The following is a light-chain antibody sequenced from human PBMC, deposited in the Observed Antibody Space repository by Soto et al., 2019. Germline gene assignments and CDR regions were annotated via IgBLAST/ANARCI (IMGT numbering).Light chain of an antibody. V-gene: IGKV1-39*01. CDR2: AAS. Sequence: DIPMTQSPSSLSASVGDRVTITCRASQSISTYLNWYQQKPGKAPKVLIYAASSLQSGVPSRFSGTGSGTDFTLTISSLQPEDSATYYCQQSYTTPLTFGGGTKVEIK. J-gene: IGKJ4*01. CDR1: QSISTY. CDR3: QQSYTTPLT.